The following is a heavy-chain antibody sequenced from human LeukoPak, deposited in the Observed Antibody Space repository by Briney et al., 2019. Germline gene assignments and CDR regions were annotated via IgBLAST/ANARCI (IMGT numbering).Heavy chain of an antibody. Sequence: GASVTVSSTASGYTFTSYGISWVRQAPGQGLEWMGWISAYNGNTNYAQKLQGRVTMTTDTSTSTAYMELRSLRSDDTVVYYCARDLPYWSGDSCYRYNWFDPSGQGTLVTVSP. CDR1: GYTFTSYG. J-gene: IGHJ5*02. CDR2: ISAYNGNT. D-gene: IGHD2-15*01. V-gene: IGHV1-18*01. CDR3: ARDLPYWSGDSCYRYNWFDP.